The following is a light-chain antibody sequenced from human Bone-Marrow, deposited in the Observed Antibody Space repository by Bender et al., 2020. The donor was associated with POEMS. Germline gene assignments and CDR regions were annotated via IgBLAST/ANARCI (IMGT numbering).Light chain of an antibody. V-gene: IGLV2-14*02. CDR2: EGH. Sequence: QSALTQPASVSGSPGQSITISCTGTSSNVGIYNLVSWYQQHPGKVPKLMIYEGHRRPSGVSNRFSGSKSGNTASLTISGLQAEDEADYYCSSYTTTNTRYVFGGGTKVTVL. J-gene: IGLJ1*01. CDR3: SSYTTTNTRYV. CDR1: SSNVGIYNL.